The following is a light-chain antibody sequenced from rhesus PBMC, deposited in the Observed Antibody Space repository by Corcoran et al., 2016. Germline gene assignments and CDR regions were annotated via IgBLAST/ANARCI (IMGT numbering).Light chain of an antibody. V-gene: IGKV1-28*03. CDR1: QGISSY. CDR2: AAS. CDR3: LQHNSYTFT. J-gene: IGKJ3*01. Sequence: DIQMTQSPSSLSASVGDTVTITCRASQGISSYLNWFQQKPGKAPKPLIYAASSLESGVPSRFCGSGSGTDCTLTISSMQPEDFAVYYCLQHNSYTFTFGPGTKLDIK.